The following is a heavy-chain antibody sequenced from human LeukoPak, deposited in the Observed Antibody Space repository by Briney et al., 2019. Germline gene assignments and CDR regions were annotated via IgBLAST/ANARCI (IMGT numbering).Heavy chain of an antibody. V-gene: IGHV4-59*01. CDR3: ARGRSRDGYNYDY. Sequence: SGTLSLTCTVSGGSISTYYWSWIRQPPGKGLEWIGYIYYSGSTNYTPSLKSRVTISVDTSKNQFSLNLSSVTAADTAVYYCARGRSRDGYNYDYWGQGTLVTVSS. J-gene: IGHJ4*02. CDR1: GGSISTYY. CDR2: IYYSGST. D-gene: IGHD5-24*01.